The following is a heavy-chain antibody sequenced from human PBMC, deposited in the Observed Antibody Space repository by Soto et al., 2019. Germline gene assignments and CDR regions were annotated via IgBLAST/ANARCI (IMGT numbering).Heavy chain of an antibody. CDR2: IYWDDDE. CDR1: GFSLTTRGVG. Sequence: QITLKESGPTLVKPTQTLTLTCTFSGFSLTTRGVGVGWIRQPPGKALERLALIYWDDDEGYSPFLKSRLTITKDTFKPHVVLTSTTMDPVDTATYYCAHRPRGFSYYFDYWGQGTLVTVSS. CDR3: AHRPRGFSYYFDY. D-gene: IGHD3-10*01. V-gene: IGHV2-5*02. J-gene: IGHJ4*02.